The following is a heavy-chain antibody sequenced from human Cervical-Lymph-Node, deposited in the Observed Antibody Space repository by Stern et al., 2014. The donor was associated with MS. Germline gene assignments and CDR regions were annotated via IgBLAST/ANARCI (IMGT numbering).Heavy chain of an antibody. V-gene: IGHV1-69*09. CDR3: AKESYYYHSSGSVSYYYYYGMDV. CDR1: GGTFSNYA. J-gene: IGHJ6*02. Sequence: QVQLVQSGAEVKKPGSSVKVSCKASGGTFSNYAISWVRQAPGEGLEWMGRIIPIFGITNYEQKIQDRVTITADKSTSTAYMDLSSLRSEDTALYFCAKESYYYHSSGSVSYYYYYGMDVWGQGTTVTVSS. D-gene: IGHD3-22*01. CDR2: IIPIFGIT.